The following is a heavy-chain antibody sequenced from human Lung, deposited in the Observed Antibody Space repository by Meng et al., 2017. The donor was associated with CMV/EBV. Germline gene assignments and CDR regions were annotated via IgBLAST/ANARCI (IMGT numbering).Heavy chain of an antibody. CDR2: IYDSGST. CDR1: GGSISSSDW. V-gene: IGHV4-4*02. J-gene: IGHJ4*02. CDR3: AGGIYGDYFDY. Sequence: GSLRLSCAVSGGSISSSDWWSWVRQPPGKGLEWIGEIYDSGSTNYNPSLKSRVTISVDMSKNQFSLRLSSVTAADTAVYYCAGGIYGDYFDYWAQGTLVTVSS. D-gene: IGHD5-12*01.